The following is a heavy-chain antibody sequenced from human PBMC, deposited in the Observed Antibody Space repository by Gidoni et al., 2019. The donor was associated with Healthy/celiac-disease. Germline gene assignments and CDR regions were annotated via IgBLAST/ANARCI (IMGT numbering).Heavy chain of an antibody. D-gene: IGHD2-2*01. CDR1: GFTFISYG. Sequence: QVQLVESGGGVVQPGRSLRLSCAASGFTFISYGMHWVRQAPGKGLEWVAVIWYDGSNKYYADSVKGRFTISRDNSKNTLYLQMNSLRAEDTAVYYCARDHMVVVPAAPEEDYYYGMDVWGQGTTVTVSS. CDR2: IWYDGSNK. J-gene: IGHJ6*02. CDR3: ARDHMVVVPAAPEEDYYYGMDV. V-gene: IGHV3-33*01.